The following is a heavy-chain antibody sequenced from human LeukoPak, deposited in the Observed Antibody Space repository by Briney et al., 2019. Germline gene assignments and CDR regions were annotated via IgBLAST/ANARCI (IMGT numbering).Heavy chain of an antibody. CDR2: IKQQDGSEE. CDR3: VRDSRYCPDV. Sequence: PGGSLRLSCAASGFTLSSYWMSWVRQAPGKGLEWVANIKQQDGSEEYYVDSVKGRFTISRDNTKNTLYLEMNSLRAEDTAVYYCVRDSRYCPDVWGQGTTVTVSS. D-gene: IGHD2-15*01. CDR1: GFTLSSYW. J-gene: IGHJ6*02. V-gene: IGHV3-7*01.